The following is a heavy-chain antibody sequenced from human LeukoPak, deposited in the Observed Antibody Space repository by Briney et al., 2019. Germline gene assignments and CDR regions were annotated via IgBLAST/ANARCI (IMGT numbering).Heavy chain of an antibody. CDR2: ISYDGSNE. CDR1: GFTFTSHD. D-gene: IGHD3/OR15-3a*01. Sequence: GRSLRLSCVASGFTFTSHDMHWVRQAPGKGLEWVALISYDGSNEYYADSVKGRFTISRDKFKNTVYLQMNSLRPEDTAVYYCAKALLNSRLWSPFDYWGQGTLVTVSS. V-gene: IGHV3-30*18. CDR3: AKALLNSRLWSPFDY. J-gene: IGHJ4*02.